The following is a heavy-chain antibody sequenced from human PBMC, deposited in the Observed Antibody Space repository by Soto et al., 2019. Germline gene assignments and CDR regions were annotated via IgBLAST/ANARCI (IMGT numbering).Heavy chain of an antibody. CDR3: ARTSYDTSGTAADP. J-gene: IGHJ5*02. Sequence: QVQLQESGPGLVKPSQTLSLSCTVAGGSISSGNYYWSWIRQHPRKGLEWIGYIYYSGSTYYNPSLKSRVTISVDTSKNQFSLKLSSVTAADTAMYYCARTSYDTSGTAADPWGQGTLVTVSS. CDR2: IYYSGST. D-gene: IGHD3-22*01. V-gene: IGHV4-31*03. CDR1: GGSISSGNYY.